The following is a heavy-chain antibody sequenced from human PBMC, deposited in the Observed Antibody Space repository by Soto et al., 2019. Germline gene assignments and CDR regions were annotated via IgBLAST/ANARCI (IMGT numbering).Heavy chain of an antibody. CDR2: IYYSGST. CDR1: GGSISSYY. CDR3: ARYDSGGYRFDY. D-gene: IGHD3-22*01. V-gene: IGHV4-59*01. Sequence: SETLSLTCTVSGGSISSYYWSWIRQPPGKGLEWIGYIYYSGSTNYNPSLKSRVTISVDTSKNQFSLKLSSVTAADTAVYYCARYDSGGYRFDYWAQGTLVTVS. J-gene: IGHJ4*02.